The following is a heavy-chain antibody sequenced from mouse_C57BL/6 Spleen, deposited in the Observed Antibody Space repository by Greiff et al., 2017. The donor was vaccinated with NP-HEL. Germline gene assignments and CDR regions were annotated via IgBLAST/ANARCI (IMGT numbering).Heavy chain of an antibody. Sequence: QVQLKQSGAELVRPGTSVKVSCKASGYAFTNYLIERVKQRPGQGLEWIGVINPGSGGTNYNEKFKGKATLTADKSSSTAYMQLSSLTSEDSAVYFCARSPMAYWYFDVWGTGTTVTVSS. J-gene: IGHJ1*03. V-gene: IGHV1-54*01. CDR2: INPGSGGT. CDR3: ARSPMAYWYFDV. CDR1: GYAFTNYL. D-gene: IGHD1-1*02.